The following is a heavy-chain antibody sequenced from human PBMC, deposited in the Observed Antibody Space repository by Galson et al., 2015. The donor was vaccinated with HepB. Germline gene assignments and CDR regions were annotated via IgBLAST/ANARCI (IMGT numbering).Heavy chain of an antibody. Sequence: SLRLSCAASGFAFNSYTMNWVRQAPGKGLEWVSSISSSSSYIYYADSVKGRFTISRDNAKYSMYLQMNNLRAEDTAVYYCARDVSTFYSGSGMKPGDLDYWGQGILVTVSS. CDR3: ARDVSTFYSGSGMKPGDLDY. V-gene: IGHV3-21*01. CDR2: ISSSSSYI. J-gene: IGHJ4*02. D-gene: IGHD3-10*01. CDR1: GFAFNSYT.